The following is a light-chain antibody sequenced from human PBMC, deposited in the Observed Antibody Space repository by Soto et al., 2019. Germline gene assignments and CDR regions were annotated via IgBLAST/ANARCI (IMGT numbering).Light chain of an antibody. Sequence: DIQMTQSPSTLSASVGDRDTITCRASQTISFWLAWYQHKPGKDPKFLIYDASTLESGVPSRFSGNISGREFTLTISSLCPDDFATTYCHQYYNYPYTFGQGTKVDIK. CDR2: DAS. V-gene: IGKV1-5*01. CDR3: HQYYNYPYT. CDR1: QTISFW. J-gene: IGKJ1*01.